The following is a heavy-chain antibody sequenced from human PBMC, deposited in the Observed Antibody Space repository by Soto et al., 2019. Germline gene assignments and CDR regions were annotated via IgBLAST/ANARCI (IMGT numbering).Heavy chain of an antibody. Sequence: PSETLSLTCAVSGGSISSGGYSWSWIRQPPGKGLEWIGYIYHSGSTYYNPSLKSRVTISVDRSKNQFSLKLSSVTAADTAVYYCAREAGIAAAGTFRYFDYWGQGTLVTVSS. V-gene: IGHV4-30-2*01. D-gene: IGHD6-13*01. CDR2: IYHSGST. CDR1: GGSISSGGYS. CDR3: AREAGIAAAGTFRYFDY. J-gene: IGHJ4*02.